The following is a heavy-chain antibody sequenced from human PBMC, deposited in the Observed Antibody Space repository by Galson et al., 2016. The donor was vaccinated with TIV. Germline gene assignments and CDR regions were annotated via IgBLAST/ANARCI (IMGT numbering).Heavy chain of an antibody. CDR3: ARPPYCGGDCYKYVL. CDR2: INAGNGNT. D-gene: IGHD2-21*01. V-gene: IGHV1-3*01. CDR1: GYTFTHYP. J-gene: IGHJ4*02. Sequence: SGYTFTHYPIHCVRRAPGQRLEWMAWINAGNGNTKFSQKMQGRVTLTTDTSASTAYMELTSLRSDDTAVYYCARPPYCGGDCYKYVLWGQGTLVTVSS.